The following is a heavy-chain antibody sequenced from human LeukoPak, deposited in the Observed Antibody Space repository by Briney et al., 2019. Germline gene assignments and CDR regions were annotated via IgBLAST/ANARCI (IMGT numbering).Heavy chain of an antibody. CDR3: ARGLQLERRLTYYFDY. V-gene: IGHV4-4*02. CDR1: GGSISSSNW. Sequence: PSETLSLTCAVSGGSISSSNWWSWVRQPPGKGLEWIGEIYHSGSTNYNPSLKSRVTISVDKSKNQFSLKLSSVTAADTPVYYCARGLQLERRLTYYFDYWGQGTLVTVSS. D-gene: IGHD1-1*01. J-gene: IGHJ4*02. CDR2: IYHSGST.